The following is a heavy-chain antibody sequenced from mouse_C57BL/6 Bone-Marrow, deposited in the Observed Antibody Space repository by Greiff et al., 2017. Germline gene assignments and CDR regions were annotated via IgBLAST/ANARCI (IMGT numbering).Heavy chain of an antibody. CDR2: IDPSNSET. Sequence: QVQLKQPGAELVRPGSSVKLSCKASGYTFTSYWMHWVKQRPIQGLEWIGNIDPSNSETHYNQKFKDKATLTVDKSSSTAYMQLSSLTSEDSAVYYCARAGFYAMDYWGQGTSVTVSS. CDR3: ARAGFYAMDY. J-gene: IGHJ4*01. CDR1: GYTFTSYW. V-gene: IGHV1-52*01.